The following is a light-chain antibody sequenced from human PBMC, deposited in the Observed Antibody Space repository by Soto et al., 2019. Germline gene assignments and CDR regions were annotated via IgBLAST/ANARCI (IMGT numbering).Light chain of an antibody. V-gene: IGKV3-15*01. CDR3: QQYNSWPVV. CDR2: GVS. Sequence: EIVMTQSPATLSVSPGERATLSCRASQNISSNLAWYQQKPGQAPRLLMYGVSTRATGIPARFSGSGSGTDVNLTISSLQSEDFAVYYCQQYNSWPVVFGQGTKVEIK. J-gene: IGKJ1*01. CDR1: QNISSN.